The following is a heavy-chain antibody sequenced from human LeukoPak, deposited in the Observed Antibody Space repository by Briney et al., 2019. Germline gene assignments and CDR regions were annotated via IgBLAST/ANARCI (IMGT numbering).Heavy chain of an antibody. CDR1: GYTFTGYY. V-gene: IGHV1-2*02. Sequence: GASVKVSCKASGYTFTGYYTHWVRQAPGQGLEWMGWINPNSGGTNYAQKFQGRVTMTRDTSTSTVYMELSSLRSDDTAVYYCARVNSYGYYYYYGMDVWGQGTTVTVSS. J-gene: IGHJ6*02. CDR3: ARVNSYGYYYYYGMDV. CDR2: INPNSGGT. D-gene: IGHD5-18*01.